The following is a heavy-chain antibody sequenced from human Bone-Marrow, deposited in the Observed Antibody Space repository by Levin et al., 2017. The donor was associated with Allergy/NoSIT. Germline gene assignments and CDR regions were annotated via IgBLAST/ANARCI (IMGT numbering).Heavy chain of an antibody. Sequence: GSLRLSCTVSGDSISSTSHYWGWIRQPPGKGLEWIGSIYYSGNTYYNPSIQSRVTISVDTSKNQLSLRLNSVTDADPAVYCCARELWRYYFDSWGQGIQVTVSS. CDR3: ARELWRYYFDS. V-gene: IGHV4-39*02. J-gene: IGHJ4*02. CDR2: IYYSGNT. D-gene: IGHD3-16*01. CDR1: GDSISSTSHY.